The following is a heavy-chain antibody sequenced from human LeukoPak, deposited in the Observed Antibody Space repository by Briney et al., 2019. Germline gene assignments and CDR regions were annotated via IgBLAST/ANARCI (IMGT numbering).Heavy chain of an antibody. CDR3: ARGRAGYYYYYMDV. CDR2: IYYSGST. Sequence: PSETLSLTCTVSGGSISSYYWSWIRQPPGKGLEWIGYIYYSGSTSYNPSLKTRVTIPVDTSKNQFSLKLSSVTAADTAVYYCARGRAGYYYYYMDVWGKGTTVTISS. CDR1: GGSISSYY. D-gene: IGHD6-13*01. V-gene: IGHV4-59*01. J-gene: IGHJ6*03.